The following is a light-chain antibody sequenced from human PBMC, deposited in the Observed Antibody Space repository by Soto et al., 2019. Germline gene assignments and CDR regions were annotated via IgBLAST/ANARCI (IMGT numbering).Light chain of an antibody. CDR3: HQYSNTFRT. CDR1: QSVSSN. V-gene: IGKV3D-15*01. J-gene: IGKJ1*01. CDR2: GAS. Sequence: EIVMTQSPGTLSVSPGERATLSCGASQSVSSNLAWYQQKPGQAPRLLIYGASSRATGIPDRFSGSGSGTDFTLTNSRLEPEDFAVYHCHQYSNTFRTFGQGTKV.